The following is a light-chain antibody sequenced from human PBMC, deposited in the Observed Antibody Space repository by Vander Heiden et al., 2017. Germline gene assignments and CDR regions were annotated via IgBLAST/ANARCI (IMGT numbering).Light chain of an antibody. Sequence: SYDLTQPPSVSVSPAQTASISRSGDNLGDNYACWNQQKPGQSPVLSIYEGSKRPAGIPERFSGSNSGKTAHMTISVTQAVDEDYDATQEWDSSTVVFGGGTKLTVI. CDR1: NLGDNY. J-gene: IGLJ2*01. V-gene: IGLV3-1*01. CDR3: QEWDSSTVV. CDR2: EGS.